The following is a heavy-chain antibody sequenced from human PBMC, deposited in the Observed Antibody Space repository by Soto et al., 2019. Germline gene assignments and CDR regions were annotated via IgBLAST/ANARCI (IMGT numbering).Heavy chain of an antibody. J-gene: IGHJ3*02. CDR3: ARSLYGGNASDAFDI. CDR1: GYSFTSYW. Sequence: GESLKISCKGSGYSFTSYWIGWVRQMPGKGLEWMGIIYPGDSDTRYSPSFQGQVTISADKSISTAYLQWSSLKASDTAMYYCARSLYGGNASDAFDIWGQGTMVTVSS. CDR2: IYPGDSDT. D-gene: IGHD4-17*01. V-gene: IGHV5-51*01.